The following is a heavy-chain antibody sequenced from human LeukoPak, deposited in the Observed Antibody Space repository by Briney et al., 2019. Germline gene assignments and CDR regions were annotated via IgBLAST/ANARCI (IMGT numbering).Heavy chain of an antibody. CDR2: IYHSGST. D-gene: IGHD4-23*01. J-gene: IGHJ4*02. V-gene: IGHV4-38-2*02. Sequence: SETLSLTCTVSGYSISSGYYWGWIRQPPRKGLEWIGSIYHSGSTYYNPSLKSPVTISVDTSKNQFSLKLSSVTAADTAVYYCARVEAAALRWDFDYWGQGTQVTVSS. CDR3: ARVEAAALRWDFDY. CDR1: GYSISSGYY.